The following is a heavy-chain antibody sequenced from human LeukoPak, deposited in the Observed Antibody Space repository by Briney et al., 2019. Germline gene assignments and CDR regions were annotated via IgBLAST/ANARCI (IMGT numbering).Heavy chain of an antibody. Sequence: SVKVSCKASGGTFSSYAISWVRQAPGQGLEWMGGIIPIFGTANYAQKFQGRVTITADESTSTAYMELSSLRSEDTAVYYCARDGPGGILTGYHYYYYMDVWGKGTTVTVSS. CDR3: ARDGPGGILTGYHYYYYMDV. J-gene: IGHJ6*03. D-gene: IGHD3-9*01. V-gene: IGHV1-69*13. CDR2: IIPIFGTA. CDR1: GGTFSSYA.